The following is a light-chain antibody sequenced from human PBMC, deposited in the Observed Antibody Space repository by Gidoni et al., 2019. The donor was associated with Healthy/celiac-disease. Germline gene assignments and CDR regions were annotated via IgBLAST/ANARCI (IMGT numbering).Light chain of an antibody. CDR3: QQSYSTPYT. V-gene: IGKV1-39*01. CDR1: QSISRD. Sequence: DIQMTQSPSSLSAAVGDSVTITCRASQSISRDLNQYQQKPGKAPKLLIYAASSLQSGVPSRFSGSGSESDFTLTSSSLQPEDFATYYYQQSYSTPYTFGRGTKLEIK. J-gene: IGKJ2*01. CDR2: AAS.